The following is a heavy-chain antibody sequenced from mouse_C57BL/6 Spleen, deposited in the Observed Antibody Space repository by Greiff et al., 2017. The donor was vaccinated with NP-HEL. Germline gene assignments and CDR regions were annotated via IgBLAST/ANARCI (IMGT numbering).Heavy chain of an antibody. CDR2: IYPSDSET. Sequence: VQLQQSGAELVRPGSSVKLSCKASGYTFTSYWMDWVKQRPGQGLEWIGNIYPSDSETHYNQKFKDKATLTVDKSSSTAYMQLSSLTSEDSAVYYCAREGYYCSSSGYFDVWGTGTTVTVSS. J-gene: IGHJ1*03. CDR3: AREGYYCSSSGYFDV. V-gene: IGHV1-61*01. D-gene: IGHD1-1*01. CDR1: GYTFTSYW.